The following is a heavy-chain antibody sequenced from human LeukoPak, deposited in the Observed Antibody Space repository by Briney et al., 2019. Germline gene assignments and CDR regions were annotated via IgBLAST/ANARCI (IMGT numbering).Heavy chain of an antibody. CDR2: VTSDGGST. CDR1: GXTFSGYA. Sequence: GSLRLSCSASGXTFSGYARHWVRQAPGKGLEFVSAVTSDGGSTYYTDSMKGRFTISRDNSKNTLYLQMTSLRVEDTAVYYCVKSRPSGWNEYDYWGQGILVTVSS. V-gene: IGHV3-64D*09. CDR3: VKSRPSGWNEYDY. J-gene: IGHJ4*02. D-gene: IGHD6-19*01.